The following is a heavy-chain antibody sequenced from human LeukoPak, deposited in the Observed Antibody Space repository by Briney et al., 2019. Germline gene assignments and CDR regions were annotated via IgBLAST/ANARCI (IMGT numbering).Heavy chain of an antibody. CDR2: ISGSASST. CDR3: AMKAVPRPRLYDAFDF. V-gene: IGHV3-23*01. D-gene: IGHD2-2*02. Sequence: PGGSLRLSCTVSGFTVSSNSMSWVRQAPGKGLKWVSAISGSASSTYYADSVKGRFTISRDNSKNTLYLQMNSLRADDTAVYYCAMKAVPRPRLYDAFDFWGQGTVVTVSS. J-gene: IGHJ3*01. CDR1: GFTVSSNS.